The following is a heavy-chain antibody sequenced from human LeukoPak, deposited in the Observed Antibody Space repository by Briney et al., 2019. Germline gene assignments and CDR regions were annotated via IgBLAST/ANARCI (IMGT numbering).Heavy chain of an antibody. Sequence: GGSLRLSCAASGFTFSSYEMHWVRQAPGKGLEWVSYISSSGSTIYYADSVKGRFTISRDNAKKSLYLQMTSLRAEDTAVYYCAELGITMIGGVWGKGTTVTISS. CDR3: AELGITMIGGV. CDR2: ISSSGSTI. J-gene: IGHJ6*04. CDR1: GFTFSSYE. D-gene: IGHD3-10*02. V-gene: IGHV3-48*03.